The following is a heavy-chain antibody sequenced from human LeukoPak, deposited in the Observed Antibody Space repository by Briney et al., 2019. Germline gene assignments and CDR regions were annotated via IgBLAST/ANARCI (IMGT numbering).Heavy chain of an antibody. CDR2: INPNSGGT. CDR1: GYTLTELS. D-gene: IGHD1-26*01. Sequence: GASVKVSCKVSGYTLTELSMHWVRQAPGKGLEWMGWINPNSGGTNYAQKFQGRVTMTRDTSISTAYMELSRLRSDDTAVYYCASWDSLDYWGQGTLVTVSS. J-gene: IGHJ4*02. CDR3: ASWDSLDY. V-gene: IGHV1-2*02.